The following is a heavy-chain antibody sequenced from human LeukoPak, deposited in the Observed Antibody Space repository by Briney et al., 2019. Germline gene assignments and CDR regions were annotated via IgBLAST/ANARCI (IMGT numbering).Heavy chain of an antibody. D-gene: IGHD4-17*01. CDR3: AGDYGDLLTGIRFDT. CDR1: GGSIRNYY. J-gene: IGHJ5*02. CDR2: IYYSGST. Sequence: NPSETLSLTCTVSGGSIRNYYWSWIRQPPGKGLEWIGYIYYSGSTYYNPSLKSRVTISIQTSKNQFSLKLTSVTAADTAVYYCAGDYGDLLTGIRFDTWGQGTLVTVSS. V-gene: IGHV4-30-4*08.